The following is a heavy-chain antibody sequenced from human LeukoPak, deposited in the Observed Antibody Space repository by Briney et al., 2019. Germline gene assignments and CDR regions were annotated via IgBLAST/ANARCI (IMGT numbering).Heavy chain of an antibody. J-gene: IGHJ4*02. CDR1: GFTFSNYA. Sequence: GGSLRLSCGASGFTFSNYAMHWVRQAPGKGLEWMTFIRYDGSNKYYADSVKGRFIISRDNSKNTLYLQMSSVRAEDTAVYYCANENGGPDYWGQGTLVTVSS. CDR3: ANENGGPDY. V-gene: IGHV3-30*02. CDR2: IRYDGSNK. D-gene: IGHD3-10*01.